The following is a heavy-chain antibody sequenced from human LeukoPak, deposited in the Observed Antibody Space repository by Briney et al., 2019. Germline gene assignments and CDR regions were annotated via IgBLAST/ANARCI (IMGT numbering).Heavy chain of an antibody. Sequence: GGSLRLSCAASGFTFSNAWMSWVRQAPGKGLELVGRIKSKTDGGTTDYAAPVKGRFTISRDDSKNTPYLQMNSLKTEDTAVYYCTTSDIVVVVAAFDYWGQGTLVTVSS. CDR1: GFTFSNAW. J-gene: IGHJ4*02. CDR3: TTSDIVVVVAAFDY. V-gene: IGHV3-15*01. CDR2: IKSKTDGGTT. D-gene: IGHD2-15*01.